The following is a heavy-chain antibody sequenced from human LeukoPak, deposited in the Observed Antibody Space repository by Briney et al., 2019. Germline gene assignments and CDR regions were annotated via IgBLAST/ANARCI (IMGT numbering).Heavy chain of an antibody. Sequence: GGSLRLSCAASGFTFSSYGMHWVRQAPGKGLEWVAVISYDGSNKYYADSVKGRFTISRDNSRNTLYLQMNSLRAEDTAVYYCAKSYYGSGSSFDYWGQGTLVTVPS. CDR3: AKSYYGSGSSFDY. J-gene: IGHJ4*02. CDR1: GFTFSSYG. D-gene: IGHD3-10*01. CDR2: ISYDGSNK. V-gene: IGHV3-30*18.